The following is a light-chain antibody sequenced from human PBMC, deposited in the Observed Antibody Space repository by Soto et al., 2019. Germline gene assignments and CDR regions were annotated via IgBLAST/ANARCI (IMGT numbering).Light chain of an antibody. J-gene: IGKJ1*01. CDR1: QSISTW. V-gene: IGKV1-5*03. Sequence: DIPMTQSPSTLSASVGDRVTITCRASQSISTWLAWYQQEPGKAPKLLIHKASSLQSGVPSRFSGSGSGTDFTLTISSLHPDDLVTYYCQQYNSYSPTFGEGTRVEIK. CDR2: KAS. CDR3: QQYNSYSPT.